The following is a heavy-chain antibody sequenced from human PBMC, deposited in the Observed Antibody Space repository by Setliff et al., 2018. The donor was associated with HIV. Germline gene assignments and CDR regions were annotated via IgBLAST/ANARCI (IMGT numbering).Heavy chain of an antibody. Sequence: PSETLSLTCTVSGGSISSSSYYWGWIRQPPGKGLEWIGSIYYSGSTYYNPSLKSRVTISVDTSKNQFSLKLSSVTAADTAVYYCARPSTRGYSYAVYDYWGQGTLVTSPQ. D-gene: IGHD5-18*01. CDR3: ARPSTRGYSYAVYDY. CDR1: GGSISSSSYY. V-gene: IGHV4-39*01. CDR2: IYYSGST. J-gene: IGHJ4*02.